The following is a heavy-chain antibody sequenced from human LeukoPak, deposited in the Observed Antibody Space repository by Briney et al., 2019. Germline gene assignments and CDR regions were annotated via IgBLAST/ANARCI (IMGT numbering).Heavy chain of an antibody. CDR3: ARAPSYYDAFDI. V-gene: IGHV3-21*01. Sequence: GGSLRLSCAPSGFTFSSYNLNWVRQAPGKGLEWVSTISSSSSYIYYADSVKGRFTISRDNAKNSLYLQMNSLRAEDTAVYYCARAPSYYDAFDIWGQGTMVTVSS. CDR2: ISSSSSYI. J-gene: IGHJ3*02. D-gene: IGHD3-10*01. CDR1: GFTFSSYN.